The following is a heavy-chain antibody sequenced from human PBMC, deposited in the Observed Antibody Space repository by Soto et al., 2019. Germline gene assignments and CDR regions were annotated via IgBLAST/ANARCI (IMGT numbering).Heavy chain of an antibody. V-gene: IGHV3-21*01. D-gene: IGHD5-18*01. CDR1: GLSIRNFG. Sequence: GGPLRLSCAASGLSIRNFGVHWIRQAPGKGLEWVSSISSSSSYIYYADSVKGRFTISRDNAKNSLYLQMNSLRAEDTAVYYCARGGYSYGYPFDYWGQGTLVTVSS. J-gene: IGHJ4*02. CDR2: ISSSSSYI. CDR3: ARGGYSYGYPFDY.